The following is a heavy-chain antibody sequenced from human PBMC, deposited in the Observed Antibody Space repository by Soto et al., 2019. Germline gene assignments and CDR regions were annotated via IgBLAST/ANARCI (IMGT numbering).Heavy chain of an antibody. J-gene: IGHJ3*02. D-gene: IGHD4-17*01. V-gene: IGHV3-23*01. CDR1: GFTFRSYA. Sequence: EVQVLESGGGLVQTGGSLRLSCAASGFTFRSYAMRWVRQAPGKGLEGVSAVSGSGGSTYYADSVKGRFTISRDNSKNTHYLQMNSLRAEDTAIYYGLKSNLDSYGDYSPHAFDIWGQGTMVTVSS. CDR2: VSGSGGST. CDR3: LKSNLDSYGDYSPHAFDI.